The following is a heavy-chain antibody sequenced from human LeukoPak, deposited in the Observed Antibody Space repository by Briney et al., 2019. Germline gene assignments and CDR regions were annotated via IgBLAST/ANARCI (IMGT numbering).Heavy chain of an antibody. J-gene: IGHJ6*03. V-gene: IGHV3-48*03. Sequence: GGSLRLSCAASGFTFSSYEMNWVRQAPGKGLEWVSYISSSGSTTYYADSVKGRFTISRDNAKNSLYLQMNSLRAEDTAVYYCARVSSGPYYYYYCMDVWGKGTTVTVSS. CDR1: GFTFSSYE. D-gene: IGHD6-19*01. CDR3: ARVSSGPYYYYYCMDV. CDR2: ISSSGSTT.